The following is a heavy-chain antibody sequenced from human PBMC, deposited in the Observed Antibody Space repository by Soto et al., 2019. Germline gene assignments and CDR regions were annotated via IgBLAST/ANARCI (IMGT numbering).Heavy chain of an antibody. CDR1: GYTITSYA. D-gene: IGHD5-18*01. CDR2: INAGNGNT. J-gene: IGHJ4*02. Sequence: QVHLVQSGSEVRKLGASVKVSCKASGYTITSYARQWVRQAPEQRLEWMGWINAGNGNTKYSQKFQGRVTITRDTSASTAYMELSSLRSEDTAVYYCARGLNGYLHYFDYWGQGTLVTVSS. V-gene: IGHV1-3*01. CDR3: ARGLNGYLHYFDY.